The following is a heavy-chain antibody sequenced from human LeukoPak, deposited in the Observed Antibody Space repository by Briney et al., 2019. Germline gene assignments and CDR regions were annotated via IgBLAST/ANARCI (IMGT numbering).Heavy chain of an antibody. D-gene: IGHD6-13*01. V-gene: IGHV4-39*01. CDR2: IYYSGST. CDR3: ASRGWAAGADS. Sequence: TSETLSLTCTVSGGSISSSSYYWGWIRQPPGKGLEWIGSIYYSGSTYYNPSLKSRVTISVDTSKNQFSLKLSSVTAADTAVYYCASRGWAAGADSWGQGTLVTVSS. J-gene: IGHJ5*01. CDR1: GGSISSSSYY.